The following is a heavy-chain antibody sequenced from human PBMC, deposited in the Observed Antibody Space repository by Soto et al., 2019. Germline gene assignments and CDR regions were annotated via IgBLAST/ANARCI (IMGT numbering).Heavy chain of an antibody. J-gene: IGHJ3*02. CDR1: GFTFSSYA. CDR2: ISYDGSNK. CDR3: ARSVASTTGTFLYDAFDI. D-gene: IGHD1-1*01. Sequence: QVQLVESGGGVVQPGRSLRLSCAASGFTFSSYAMHWVRQAPGKGLEWVAVISYDGSNKYYADSVKGRFTISRDNYKNTLYLQMNSLRPDDTAVYYCARSVASTTGTFLYDAFDIWGQGTMVIVSS. V-gene: IGHV3-30-3*01.